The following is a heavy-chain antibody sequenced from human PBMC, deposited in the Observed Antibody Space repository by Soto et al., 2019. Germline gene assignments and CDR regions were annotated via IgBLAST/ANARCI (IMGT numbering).Heavy chain of an antibody. J-gene: IGHJ6*02. CDR1: GFTFSSYG. V-gene: IGHV3-30*03. Sequence: GGSLRLSCAASGFTFSSYGMHWVRQAPGKGLEWVAVISYDGSNKYYADSVKGRFTISRDNSKNTLYLQMSSLRAEDTAVYYCARAEYYDILTDPYCYYGMDVWGQGTTVTVSS. D-gene: IGHD3-9*01. CDR3: ARAEYYDILTDPYCYYGMDV. CDR2: ISYDGSNK.